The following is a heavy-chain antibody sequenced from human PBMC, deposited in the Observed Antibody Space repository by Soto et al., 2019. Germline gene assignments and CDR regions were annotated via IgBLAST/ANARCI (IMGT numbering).Heavy chain of an antibody. CDR2: TYYRSKWYN. CDR3: ARVRGYSGSGSYSYPYYYGMDV. CDR1: GDSVSSNSAA. J-gene: IGHJ6*02. Sequence: QTLSLTCAISGDSVSSNSAAWNWIRQSPARGLEWLGRTYYRSKWYNDYAVSVKSRITINPDTSKNQFSLQLNSVTPEDTAVYYCARVRGYSGSGSYSYPYYYGMDVWRQGTTVTVSS. D-gene: IGHD3-10*01. V-gene: IGHV6-1*01.